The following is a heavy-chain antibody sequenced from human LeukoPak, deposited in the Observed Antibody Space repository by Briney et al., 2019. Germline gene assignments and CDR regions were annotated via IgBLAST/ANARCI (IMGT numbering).Heavy chain of an antibody. CDR2: ISADATKR. J-gene: IGHJ4*02. D-gene: IGHD1-26*01. CDR1: GFTLSSYG. V-gene: IGHV3-30*01. Sequence: GRCLTLARAPAGFTLSSYGIDCVSHEAGEGIGLVAFISADATKRNYAESVKGPYTISRDNSKNTLYLQINSLKSEDTAMYYSATDTSDLDGWGQGTLVTVSS. CDR3: ATDTSDLDG.